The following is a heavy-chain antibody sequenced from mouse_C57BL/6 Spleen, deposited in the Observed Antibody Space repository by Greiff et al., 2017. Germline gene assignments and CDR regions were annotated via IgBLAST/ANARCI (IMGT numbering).Heavy chain of an antibody. V-gene: IGHV1-50*01. CDR1: GYTFTSYG. CDR3: ARSRRTGYFDV. J-gene: IGHJ1*03. CDR2: LDPSDSYP. Sequence: VQLQQPGAELVKPGASVKLSCKASGYTFTSYGMQWVKQRPGQGLEWIGELDPSDSYPNYNQKFKGKSKLTVDTSSSTAYMQLSSLKSEDSACYYCARSRRTGYFDVWGTGTTVTVSS. D-gene: IGHD3-3*01.